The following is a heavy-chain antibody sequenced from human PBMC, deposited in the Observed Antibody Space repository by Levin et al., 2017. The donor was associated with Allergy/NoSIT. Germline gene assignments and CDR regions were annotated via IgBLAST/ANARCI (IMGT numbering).Heavy chain of an antibody. D-gene: IGHD4-17*01. CDR1: GDPITSYY. CDR2: IYHSGST. CDR3: ARATVTTVTGIYALDG. Sequence: SETLSLTCSVSGDPITSYYWSWIRLPPGKGLEWIGFIYHSGSTKYNPSLKSRVTMSADMSKNQFSLMLHSVTAADTAEYYCARATVTTVTGIYALDGWGQGTTVTVSS. V-gene: IGHV4-59*01. J-gene: IGHJ6*01.